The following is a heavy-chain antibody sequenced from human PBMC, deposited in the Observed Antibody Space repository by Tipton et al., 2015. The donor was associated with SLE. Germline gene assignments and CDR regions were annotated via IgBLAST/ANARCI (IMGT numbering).Heavy chain of an antibody. Sequence: SLRLSCAASGFTFSSYAMTWVRQAPGKGLEWVSYISGGDYTYYADSVKGRFTISRDNSKNTFYLQMNSLRAEDSAVYYCARHSRNADYMDVWGKGTTVTVSS. D-gene: IGHD3-22*01. V-gene: IGHV3-23*01. CDR3: ARHSRNADYMDV. J-gene: IGHJ6*03. CDR2: ISGGDYT. CDR1: GFTFSSYA.